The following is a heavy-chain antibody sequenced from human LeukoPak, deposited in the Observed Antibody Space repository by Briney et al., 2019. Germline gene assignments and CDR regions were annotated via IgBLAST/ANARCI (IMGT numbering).Heavy chain of an antibody. D-gene: IGHD3-10*01. J-gene: IGHJ5*02. CDR2: IHYTGST. V-gene: IGHV4-61*01. CDR1: GYSISTGYY. CDR3: ARGGYYGSGNDFRFDP. Sequence: SETLSLTCTVSGYSISTGYYWSWIRQSPGKGLECIGYIHYTGSTNYNPSLKSRVTISVETSKNQFSLKLKSVTAADTAVYYCARGGYYGSGNDFRFDPWGQGTLVTVSS.